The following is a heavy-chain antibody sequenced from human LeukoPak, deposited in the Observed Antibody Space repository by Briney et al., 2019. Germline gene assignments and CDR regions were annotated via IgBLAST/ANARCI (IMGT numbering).Heavy chain of an antibody. J-gene: IGHJ4*02. V-gene: IGHV3-30*09. CDR1: GFTFSSYA. CDR2: ASFDENKK. Sequence: GGSLRLSCAASGFTFSSYAMHWVRQAPGKGLEWVAFASFDENKKYYLDSVKGRFAISRDNSKNTLYLQLNSLRAEDTAVYYCARAGKWLPDDLDYWGQGTLVTVSS. CDR3: ARAGKWLPDDLDY. D-gene: IGHD3-10*01.